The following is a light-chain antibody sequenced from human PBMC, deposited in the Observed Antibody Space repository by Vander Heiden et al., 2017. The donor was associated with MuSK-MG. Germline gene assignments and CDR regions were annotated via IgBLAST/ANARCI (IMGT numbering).Light chain of an antibody. V-gene: IGKV3D-15*01. Sequence: EIVLTQSPATLSVSPGESATLSCRASQRVSSNLAWYQQRPGQPPRLLIFGASVRATGIPARFSGSGSGTEFTLTISSLQSEDFAVYYCQQCNNWPPLTFGGGTKVEIK. CDR1: QRVSSN. J-gene: IGKJ4*01. CDR3: QQCNNWPPLT. CDR2: GAS.